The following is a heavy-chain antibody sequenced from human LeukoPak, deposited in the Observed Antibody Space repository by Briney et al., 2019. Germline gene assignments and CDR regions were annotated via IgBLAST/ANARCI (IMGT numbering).Heavy chain of an antibody. Sequence: GGSLRLSCAASGFTFSNYNMNWVRQAPGKGLEWVSYISTSGRAIFYADSVKGRFTISRDNAKNSPFLQMNSLRGEDTAVYYCARDLPSAAGREGVGYYYAMDVWGQGTTVTVSS. CDR2: ISTSGRAI. CDR1: GFTFSNYN. D-gene: IGHD6-13*01. CDR3: ARDLPSAAGREGVGYYYAMDV. V-gene: IGHV3-48*01. J-gene: IGHJ6*02.